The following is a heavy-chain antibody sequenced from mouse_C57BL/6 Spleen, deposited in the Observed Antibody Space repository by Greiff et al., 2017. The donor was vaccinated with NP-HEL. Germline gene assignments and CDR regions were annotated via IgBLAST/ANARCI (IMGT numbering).Heavy chain of an antibody. V-gene: IGHV5-4*01. CDR2: ISDGGSSN. D-gene: IGHD1-1*01. CDR3: AREPTTGPFAY. J-gene: IGHJ3*01. CDR1: GFTFSSYA. Sequence: DVMLVESGGGLVKPGGSLKLSCAASGFTFSSYAMSWVRQTPEKRLEWVATISDGGSSNYRPDNVKGRFTISRDNAKNNLYLQMSHLKSEDTAMYYCAREPTTGPFAYWGQGTLGTVSA.